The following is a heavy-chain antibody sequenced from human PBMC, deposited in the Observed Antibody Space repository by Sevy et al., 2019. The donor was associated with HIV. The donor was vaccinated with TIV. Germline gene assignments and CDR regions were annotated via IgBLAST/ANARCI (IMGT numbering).Heavy chain of an antibody. CDR2: ISYIGST. Sequence: SETLSLTCTVSDGSLSSGSYYWSWIRQPPGKGLEWIGYISYIGSTNYNPSLKGRVTISVDTSKNQLSLRLTSVTAADTAVYYCVRDRIAAAGGYFDNWGQGTLVTVSS. V-gene: IGHV4-61*01. J-gene: IGHJ4*02. D-gene: IGHD6-13*01. CDR3: VRDRIAAAGGYFDN. CDR1: DGSLSSGSYY.